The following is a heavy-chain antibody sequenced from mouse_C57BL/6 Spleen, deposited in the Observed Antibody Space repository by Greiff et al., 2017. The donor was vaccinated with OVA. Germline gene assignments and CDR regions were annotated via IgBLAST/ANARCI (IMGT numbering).Heavy chain of an antibody. CDR3: AREGLLYFDY. J-gene: IGHJ2*01. CDR2: INPSSGYT. D-gene: IGHD3-3*01. V-gene: IGHV1-4*01. CDR1: GYTFTSYT. Sequence: VQLVESGAELARPGASVKMSCKASGYTFTSYTMHWVKQRPGQGLEWIGYINPSSGYTKYNQKFKDKATLTADKSSSTAYMQLSSLTSEDSAVYYCAREGLLYFDYWGQGTTLTVSS.